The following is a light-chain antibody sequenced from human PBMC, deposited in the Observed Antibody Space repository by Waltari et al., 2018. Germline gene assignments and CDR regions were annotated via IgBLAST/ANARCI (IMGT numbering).Light chain of an antibody. J-gene: IGLJ2*01. V-gene: IGLV2-14*03. Sequence: QSALTQPASVSGSPGQSITISCTGTSSDVGYYNYVSWYQQHPGKAPKLIIYDVSARPSGVSNRCSGSKSGNTASLTISGLQAEDEADYYCSSYTTISTVVFGGGTKLTVL. CDR3: SSYTTISTVV. CDR2: DVS. CDR1: SSDVGYYNY.